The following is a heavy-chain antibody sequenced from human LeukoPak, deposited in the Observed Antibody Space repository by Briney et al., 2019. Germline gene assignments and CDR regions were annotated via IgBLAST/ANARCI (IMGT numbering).Heavy chain of an antibody. CDR3: ARGAGWNFFEY. J-gene: IGHJ4*01. Sequence: GSLRLSCAASGFTVSSYYMSWVRQAPGKGLEWVSVFYVGGPTYYADSVQGRFTISRDNSKNTVHLQMNSLGAEDTAVYYCARGAGWNFFEYWGHGTLVTVSS. CDR1: GFTVSSYY. CDR2: FYVGGPT. V-gene: IGHV3-66*02. D-gene: IGHD6-19*01.